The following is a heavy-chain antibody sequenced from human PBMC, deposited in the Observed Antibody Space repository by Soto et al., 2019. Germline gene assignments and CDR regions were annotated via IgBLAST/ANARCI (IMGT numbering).Heavy chain of an antibody. J-gene: IGHJ6*02. CDR3: ATWWYRDIVATIFSSYGMDV. V-gene: IGHV1-69*12. Sequence: QVQLVQSGAEVKKPGSSVKVSCKASGGTFSSYAISWVRQAPGQGLEWMGGIIPIFGTANYAQKFQGRVTITAEESTSTAFVELSSLSSEDTAVYCCATWWYRDIVATIFSSYGMDVWGQGTTVTVSS. CDR1: GGTFSSYA. D-gene: IGHD5-12*01. CDR2: IIPIFGTA.